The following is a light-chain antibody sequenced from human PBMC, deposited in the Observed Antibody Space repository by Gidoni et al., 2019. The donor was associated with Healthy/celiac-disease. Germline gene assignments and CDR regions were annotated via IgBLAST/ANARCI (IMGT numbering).Light chain of an antibody. J-gene: IGKJ1*01. Sequence: PSPPVALVGDRVPLPWRGRQSISSWVAWVQQKPGKGPKPLIYKASSLESGVPSRFSGSGSGTGFTLNISSLQTDDFATYYCQKYNSYWTFGQXTKVEIK. CDR2: KAS. CDR3: QKYNSYWT. V-gene: IGKV1-5*03. CDR1: QSISSW.